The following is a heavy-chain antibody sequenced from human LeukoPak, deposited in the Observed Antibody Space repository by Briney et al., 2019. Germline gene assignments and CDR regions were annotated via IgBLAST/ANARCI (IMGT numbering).Heavy chain of an antibody. Sequence: GGSLRLSCAASGFTFSDYYMSWIRQAPGKGLEWVSYISSSGSTIYYADSVKGRFTISRDNAKNSLYLQMNSLRAEDTAVYYCARSRSAIVVVPAASNYYYMDVWGKGTTVTVSS. J-gene: IGHJ6*03. CDR3: ARSRSAIVVVPAASNYYYMDV. V-gene: IGHV3-11*04. CDR2: ISSSGSTI. D-gene: IGHD2-2*01. CDR1: GFTFSDYY.